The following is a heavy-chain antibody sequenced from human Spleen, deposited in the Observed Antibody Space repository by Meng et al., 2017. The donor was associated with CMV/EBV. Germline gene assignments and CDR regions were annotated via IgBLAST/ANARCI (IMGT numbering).Heavy chain of an antibody. CDR1: GFTFSTHA. V-gene: IGHV3-30*04. Sequence: SLRLSCAASGFTFSTHAMHWVRQAPGKGLDWVAVISYDGTNKYYADSVKGRFTISRDNSKNTLYLQMNSLRPDDTAVYYCARESLESWGQGTLVTVS. J-gene: IGHJ5*01. CDR3: ARESLES. CDR2: ISYDGTNK.